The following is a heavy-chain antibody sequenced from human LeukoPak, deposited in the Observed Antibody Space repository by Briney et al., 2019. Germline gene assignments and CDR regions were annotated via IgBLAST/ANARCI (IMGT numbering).Heavy chain of an antibody. J-gene: IGHJ3*02. CDR2: ISYDGSNK. CDR1: GFTFSSYA. V-gene: IGHV3-30-3*01. Sequence: TGGSLRLSCAASGFTFSSYAMHWVRQAPGKGLEWVAFISYDGSNKYYADSVKGRFTISRDNSKNSLYLQMNSLRAEDTAVYYCAGDVRGYSYGYRAFDIWGQGTMVTVSS. CDR3: AGDVRGYSYGYRAFDI. D-gene: IGHD5-18*01.